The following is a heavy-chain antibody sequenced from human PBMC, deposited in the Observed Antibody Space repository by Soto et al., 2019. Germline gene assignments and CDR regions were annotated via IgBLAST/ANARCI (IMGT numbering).Heavy chain of an antibody. Sequence: GGSLRLSCAASGFTFSRYEMNWVRQAPGKGLEWVAYITGTGSTIYYADSVKGRFTISRDNANNSLYLHMSSLRAEDTGDYYGWREVQRSRYNHKECDSWGQGNLVTVSS. CDR3: WREVQRSRYNHKECDS. CDR2: ITGTGSTI. CDR1: GFTFSRYE. V-gene: IGHV3-48*03. D-gene: IGHD1-1*01. J-gene: IGHJ4*02.